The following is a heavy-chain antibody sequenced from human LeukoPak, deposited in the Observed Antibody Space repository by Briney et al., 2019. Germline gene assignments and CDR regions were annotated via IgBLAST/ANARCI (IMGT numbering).Heavy chain of an antibody. CDR1: GYSFTSYW. Sequence: GESLQIPRWGSGYSFTSYWIGWVRQLPGQGLEWRVIIYPGDSDNRYSPSFQGQVTILADKSISTAYLQWSSLKASGTAMYDCSRLTSNYYYYYGMDCGGQGTTVAVS. D-gene: IGHD4-11*01. CDR2: IYPGDSDN. V-gene: IGHV5-51*01. J-gene: IGHJ6*02. CDR3: SRLTSNYYYYYGMDC.